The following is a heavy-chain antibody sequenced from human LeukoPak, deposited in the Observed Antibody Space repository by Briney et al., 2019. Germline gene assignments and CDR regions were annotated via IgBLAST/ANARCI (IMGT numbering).Heavy chain of an antibody. CDR3: ARDSQDIVVVPAAKENWFDP. Sequence: GASVKVSCKASGYTFTSYYMHWVRQAPGQGLEWMGIINPSGGSTSYAQKFQGRVTMTRDTSTSTVYMELSSLRSEDTAVYYCARDSQDIVVVPAAKENWFDPWGQGTLVTVSS. D-gene: IGHD2-2*01. V-gene: IGHV1-46*01. J-gene: IGHJ5*02. CDR2: INPSGGST. CDR1: GYTFTSYY.